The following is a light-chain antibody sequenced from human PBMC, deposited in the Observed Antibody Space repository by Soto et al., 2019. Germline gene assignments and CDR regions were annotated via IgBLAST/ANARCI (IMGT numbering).Light chain of an antibody. CDR1: SSDVGRYNY. J-gene: IGLJ1*01. V-gene: IGLV2-14*01. CDR3: SSFTTSSTFV. CDR2: DVS. Sequence: QSALAQPASVSGSPGQSITISCTGTSSDVGRYNYVSWFQQHPGKAPKLLIYDVSNWPSGVSDRFSGSKSGNTASLTISGLQAEDEADYYCSSFTTSSTFVFGTGTKVIVL.